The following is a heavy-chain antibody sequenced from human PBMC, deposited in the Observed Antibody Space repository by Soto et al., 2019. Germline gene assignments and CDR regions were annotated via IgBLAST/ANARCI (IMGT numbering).Heavy chain of an antibody. D-gene: IGHD3-16*01. CDR1: GFTVSSNY. V-gene: IGHV3-53*04. Sequence: PGGSLKLACAASGFTVSSNYMAWVRKASGKGLEWVSVIYSGGSTYYADSVKGRFTISRHNSKNTLYLQMNSLRAEDTAVYYCARREITFGEHAFDIWGQGTMVTVSS. J-gene: IGHJ3*02. CDR2: IYSGGST. CDR3: ARREITFGEHAFDI.